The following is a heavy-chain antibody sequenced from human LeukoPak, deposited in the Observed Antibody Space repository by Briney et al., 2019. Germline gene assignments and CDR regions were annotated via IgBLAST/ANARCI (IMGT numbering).Heavy chain of an antibody. CDR1: GFSFSNYS. D-gene: IGHD4-17*01. CDR3: AKDLNYGDLLDY. CDR2: ISSRSSYI. V-gene: IGHV3-21*06. Sequence: GGSLRLSCAASGFSFSNYSMNWVRQAPGKGLEWVSSISSRSSYIYYADSVKGRFTISRDNSKNTLYLQMNSLRAEDTAVYYCAKDLNYGDLLDYWGQGTLVTVSS. J-gene: IGHJ4*02.